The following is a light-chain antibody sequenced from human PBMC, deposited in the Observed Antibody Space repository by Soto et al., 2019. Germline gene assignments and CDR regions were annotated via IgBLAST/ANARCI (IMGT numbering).Light chain of an antibody. CDR3: QQSYSSPPT. J-gene: IGKJ1*01. CDR2: AAS. Sequence: DILITQSPSSLSASVEDRVIITCRASQSISNHLNWYQQKPGKAPKLLIFAASSLQSGVPSRFSGSRSGPDFTLTISSLQPEDFATYYCQQSYSSPPTFGQGTKVDIK. V-gene: IGKV1-39*01. CDR1: QSISNH.